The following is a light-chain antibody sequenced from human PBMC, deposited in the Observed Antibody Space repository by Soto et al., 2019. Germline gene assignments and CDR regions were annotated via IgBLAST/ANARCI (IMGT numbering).Light chain of an antibody. J-gene: IGKJ5*01. CDR3: RQYGSSPA. Sequence: EIVLTQSPVTLSLSPGERATLSCRATESVVSNYLAWYQHKPGQAPRLLIYGASSRATGIPDRFSGSGSGTDFTLTISRLEPEDFAVYYCRQYGSSPAFGQGTRLEIK. CDR2: GAS. CDR1: ESVVSNY. V-gene: IGKV3-20*01.